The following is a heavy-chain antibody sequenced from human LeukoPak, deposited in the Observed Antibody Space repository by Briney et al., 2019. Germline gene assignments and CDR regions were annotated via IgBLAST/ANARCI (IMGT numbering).Heavy chain of an antibody. CDR2: ISSSSSYI. Sequence: GGSLRLSCAASGFTFSSYSMNWVRQAPGKGLEWVSSISSSSSYIYYADSVKGRFTISRDNAKNSLYLQMNSLRAEDTAVYYCARAQWGYNKNWFDPWGQGTLVTVSS. V-gene: IGHV3-21*01. CDR1: GFTFSSYS. CDR3: ARAQWGYNKNWFDP. D-gene: IGHD5-18*01. J-gene: IGHJ5*02.